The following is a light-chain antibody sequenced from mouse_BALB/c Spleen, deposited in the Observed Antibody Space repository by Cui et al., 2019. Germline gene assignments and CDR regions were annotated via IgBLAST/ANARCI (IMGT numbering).Light chain of an antibody. Sequence: QIVLTQSPALMSASPGEKVTMTCSASSSVSYMYWYQQKPRSSPKPWIYLTSNLASGVPARFSGSGSGTSYSLTICSMEAEDAATYYCQQWSSNPPTFGAGTKLELK. CDR3: QQWSSNPPT. J-gene: IGKJ5*01. CDR1: SSVSY. V-gene: IGKV4-68*01. CDR2: LTS.